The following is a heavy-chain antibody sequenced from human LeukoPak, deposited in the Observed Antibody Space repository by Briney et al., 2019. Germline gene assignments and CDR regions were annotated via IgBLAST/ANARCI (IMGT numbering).Heavy chain of an antibody. D-gene: IGHD4-17*01. V-gene: IGHV1-3*03. J-gene: IGHJ4*02. CDR3: ARSGYGDYDVDY. CDR2: INAGNGNT. Sequence: ASVKVSCKASGYTFSRYAMHWVRQAPGQRLEWMGWINAGNGNTKYSQEFQGRVTITRDTSASTAYMELSSLRPEDMAVYYCARSGYGDYDVDYWGQGTLVTVSS. CDR1: GYTFSRYA.